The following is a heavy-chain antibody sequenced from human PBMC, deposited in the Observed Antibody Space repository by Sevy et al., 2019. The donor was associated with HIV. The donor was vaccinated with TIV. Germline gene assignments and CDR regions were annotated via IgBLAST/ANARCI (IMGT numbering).Heavy chain of an antibody. CDR2: ISGSGGST. J-gene: IGHJ4*02. Sequence: GGSLRLSCTASGFTFSSYAMSWVRQAPGKGLEWVSAISGSGGSTYYADSVKGRFTISRDNSKNTLYLQMNSLRAEDTAVYYCAKDLRGSPWCFDYWGQGTLVTVSS. CDR3: AKDLRGSPWCFDY. CDR1: GFTFSSYA. D-gene: IGHD1-26*01. V-gene: IGHV3-23*01.